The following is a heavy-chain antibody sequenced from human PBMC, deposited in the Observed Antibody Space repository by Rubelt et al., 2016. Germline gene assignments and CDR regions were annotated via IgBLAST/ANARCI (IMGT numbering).Heavy chain of an antibody. D-gene: IGHD4-11*01. Sequence: VQLQESGPGLVKPSGTLSLTCAVSGGSITSSNWWSWVRQPPGKGLEWVANIKEDGSEKFYLDSVKGRFTISKDNAKNSLYLQMNSLRAGDTVFYYGARDRYSDYISDAFDIWGQGTMVTVSS. J-gene: IGHJ3*02. CDR3: ARDRYSDYISDAFDI. CDR2: IKEDGSEK. CDR1: GGSITSSNW. V-gene: IGHV3-7*01.